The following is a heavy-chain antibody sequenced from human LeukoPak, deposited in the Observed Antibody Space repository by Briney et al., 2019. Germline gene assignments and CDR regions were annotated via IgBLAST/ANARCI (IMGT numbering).Heavy chain of an antibody. CDR3: ARESSGGSDI. CDR2: ISSSSSYI. Sequence: GGSLRLSCAASGFTFGSYSMNWVRQAPGKGLGWVSSISSSSSYIYYADSVKGRFTISRDNAKNSLYLQMNSLRAEDTAVYYCARESSGGSDIWGQGTMVTVSS. J-gene: IGHJ3*02. V-gene: IGHV3-21*01. CDR1: GFTFGSYS. D-gene: IGHD3-16*01.